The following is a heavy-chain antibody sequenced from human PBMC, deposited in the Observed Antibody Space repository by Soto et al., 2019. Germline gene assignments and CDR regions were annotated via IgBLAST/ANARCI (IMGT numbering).Heavy chain of an antibody. CDR1: GYTFTSYG. J-gene: IGHJ6*02. V-gene: IGHV1-18*01. CDR3: AREVAGTNYYYGMDV. CDR2: ISAYNGNT. Sequence: XSVKVSCKASGYTFTSYGISWVRQAPGQGLEWMGWISAYNGNTNYAQKLQGRVTMTTDTSTSTAYMELRSLRSDDTAVYYCAREVAGTNYYYGMDVWGQGTTVTVSS. D-gene: IGHD6-19*01.